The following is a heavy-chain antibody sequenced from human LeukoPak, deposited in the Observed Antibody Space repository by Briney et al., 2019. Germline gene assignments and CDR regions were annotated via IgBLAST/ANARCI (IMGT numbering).Heavy chain of an antibody. CDR1: GFTFSSYE. Sequence: GGSLRLSCAASGFTFSSYEMNWVRQAPGKGLEWLSYMSNSGFSMYYADSVKGRFTISRDNSKNTLYLQMNSLRAEDTAVYYCAKGLIVVVVAAAQALDYWGQGTLVTVSS. J-gene: IGHJ4*02. CDR3: AKGLIVVVVAAAQALDY. D-gene: IGHD2-15*01. CDR2: MSNSGFSM. V-gene: IGHV3-48*03.